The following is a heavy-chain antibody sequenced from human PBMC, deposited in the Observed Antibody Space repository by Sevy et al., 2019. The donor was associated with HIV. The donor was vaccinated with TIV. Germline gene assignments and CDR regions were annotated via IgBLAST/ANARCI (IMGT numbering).Heavy chain of an antibody. CDR2: IYSDGKT. V-gene: IGHV3-66*01. D-gene: IGHD6-19*01. J-gene: IGHJ4*02. CDR3: AGWSSAWSLFDY. CDR1: GFTVSRNY. Sequence: GGSLRLSCAASGFTVSRNYMSWVRQAPGKGLEWVSVIYSDGKTFYADSVQDRFTISRDNSENTLYLQMSSLRAEDTAVYYCAGWSSAWSLFDYWGQGTLVTVSS.